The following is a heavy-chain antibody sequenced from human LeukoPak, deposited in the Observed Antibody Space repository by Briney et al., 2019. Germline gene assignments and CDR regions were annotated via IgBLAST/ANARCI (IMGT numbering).Heavy chain of an antibody. CDR3: AKDVVLLWFGELSRWFDP. CDR2: ISGSGGST. V-gene: IGHV3-23*01. J-gene: IGHJ5*02. Sequence: GGSLRLSCAASGFTFSSYAMSWVRQAPGKGLEWVSAISGSGGSTYYADSVKGRFTISRDNSKNTLYLQMNSLRAEDTAVYYGAKDVVLLWFGELSRWFDPWGQGTLVTVSS. CDR1: GFTFSSYA. D-gene: IGHD3-10*01.